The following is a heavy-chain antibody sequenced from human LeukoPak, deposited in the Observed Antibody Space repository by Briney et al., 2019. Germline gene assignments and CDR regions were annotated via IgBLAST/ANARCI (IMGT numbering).Heavy chain of an antibody. CDR2: IYSGGST. V-gene: IGHV3-66*01. D-gene: IGHD2-2*01. J-gene: IGHJ4*02. CDR3: ARESGYCSSTSCRYYFDY. Sequence: GGSLRLSCAAPGFTVSSNYMSWVRQAPGKGLEWVSVIYSGGSTYYADSVKGRFTISRDNSKNTLYLQMNSLRAEDTAVYYCARESGYCSSTSCRYYFDYWGQGTLVTVSS. CDR1: GFTVSSNY.